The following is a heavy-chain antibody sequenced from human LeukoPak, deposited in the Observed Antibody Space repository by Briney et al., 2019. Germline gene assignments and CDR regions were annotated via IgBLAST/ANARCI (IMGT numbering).Heavy chain of an antibody. CDR3: ASDRGGCSWYLDY. D-gene: IGHD6-13*01. CDR1: GYTFTGYY. J-gene: IGHJ4*02. Sequence: ASVKVSCKASGYTFTGYYMHWVRQAPGQGLAWMGWIDPNSGGTNYAQKFQGRVTMTRDTSISTVYMELSSLRSDDTAVYYCASDRGGCSWYLDYWGQGTLVTVSS. V-gene: IGHV1-2*02. CDR2: IDPNSGGT.